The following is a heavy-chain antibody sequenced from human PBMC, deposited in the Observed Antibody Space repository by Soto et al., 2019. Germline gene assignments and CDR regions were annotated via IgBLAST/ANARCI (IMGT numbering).Heavy chain of an antibody. CDR2: IYHSGST. Sequence: PSETLSLTCAVSGGPISSGGYSWSWIRQPPGKGLEWIGYIYHSGSTYYNPSLKSRVTISVDRSKNQFSLKLSSVTAADTAVYYCARGGDYDSSGYPPYYFDYWGQGTLVTVSS. D-gene: IGHD3-22*01. J-gene: IGHJ4*02. V-gene: IGHV4-30-2*01. CDR1: GGPISSGGYS. CDR3: ARGGDYDSSGYPPYYFDY.